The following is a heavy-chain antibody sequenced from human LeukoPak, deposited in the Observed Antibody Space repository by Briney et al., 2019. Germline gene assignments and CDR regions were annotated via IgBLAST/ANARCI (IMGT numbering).Heavy chain of an antibody. J-gene: IGHJ6*03. CDR3: ARGWMVRGVTYYYYYYMDV. D-gene: IGHD3-10*01. CDR1: GGSISSSNW. Sequence: SGTLSLTCAVSGGSISSSNWWSWIRQPPGKGLEWIGEINHSGSTNYNPSLKSRVTISVDTSKNQFSLKLSSVTAADTAVYYCARGWMVRGVTYYYYYYMDVWGKGTTVTISS. V-gene: IGHV4-4*02. CDR2: INHSGST.